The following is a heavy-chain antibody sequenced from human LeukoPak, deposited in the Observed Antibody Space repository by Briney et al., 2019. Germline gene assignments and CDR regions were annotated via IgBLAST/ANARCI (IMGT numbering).Heavy chain of an antibody. CDR2: INHSGST. D-gene: IGHD3-22*01. Sequence: SETLSLTCAVYGGFFRGYYWSWIRQPPGKGLEWIGEINHSGSTNYNPSLKSRVTISVDTSKNQFSLKLSSVTAADTAVYYCARVYDSSGYYYSYFEYWGQGTLVTVSS. J-gene: IGHJ4*02. V-gene: IGHV4-34*01. CDR3: ARVYDSSGYYYSYFEY. CDR1: GGFFRGYY.